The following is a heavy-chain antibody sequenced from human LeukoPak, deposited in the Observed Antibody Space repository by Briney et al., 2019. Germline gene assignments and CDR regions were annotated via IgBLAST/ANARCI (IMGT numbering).Heavy chain of an antibody. J-gene: IGHJ3*02. V-gene: IGHV4-30-4*07. CDR2: IYYIGST. Sequence: SQTLSLTYAVSGGSISSGGHSWSWIRQPPGKGLEWIGYIYYIGSTNYNPSLKSRVTISLDTSKNQFSLKLSSVTAADTAVYYCARDLVVVGGSDAFDIWGQGTMVTVSS. CDR3: ARDLVVVGGSDAFDI. CDR1: GGSISSGGHS. D-gene: IGHD3-22*01.